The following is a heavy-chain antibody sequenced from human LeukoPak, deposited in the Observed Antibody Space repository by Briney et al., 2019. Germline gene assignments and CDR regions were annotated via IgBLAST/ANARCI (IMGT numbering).Heavy chain of an antibody. D-gene: IGHD2-2*01. CDR3: ARDVGEYCSSINCHASDY. CDR1: GYTFTGYY. J-gene: IGHJ4*02. V-gene: IGHV1-2*02. Sequence: ASVKVSCKASGYTFTGYYVHWVRQAPGQGLEWMGWINPSSGGTNYAQKFHGRVTMTRDTSISTVYMELSRLRSDDTAVYYCARDVGEYCSSINCHASDYWGQGTLVTVSS. CDR2: INPSSGGT.